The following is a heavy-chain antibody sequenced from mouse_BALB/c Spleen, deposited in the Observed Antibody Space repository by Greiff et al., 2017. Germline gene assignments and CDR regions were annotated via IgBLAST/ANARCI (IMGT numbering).Heavy chain of an antibody. J-gene: IGHJ4*01. V-gene: IGHV1-55*01. D-gene: IGHD2-4*01. Sequence: QVQLQQPGAELVKPGTSVKLSCKASGYNFTSYWINWVKLRPGQGLEWIGDIYPGSGSTNYNEKFKSKATLTVDTSSSTAYMQLSSLASEDSALYYCANYDNYYAMDYWGQGTSVTVSS. CDR2: IYPGSGST. CDR3: ANYDNYYAMDY. CDR1: GYNFTSYW.